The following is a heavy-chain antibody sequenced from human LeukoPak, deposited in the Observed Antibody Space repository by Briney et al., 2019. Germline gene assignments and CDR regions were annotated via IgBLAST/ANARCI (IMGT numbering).Heavy chain of an antibody. CDR2: INPNSGGT. V-gene: IGHV1-2*02. CDR1: GYTFTGYY. Sequence: ASVKVSCKASGYTFTGYYMHWVRQAPGQGLEWMGWINPNSGGTNYAQKFQGRVTMTRDTSISAAYMELSRLRSDDTAVYYCAALGGSYLYYFDYWSQGTLVTVSS. D-gene: IGHD1-26*01. J-gene: IGHJ4*02. CDR3: AALGGSYLYYFDY.